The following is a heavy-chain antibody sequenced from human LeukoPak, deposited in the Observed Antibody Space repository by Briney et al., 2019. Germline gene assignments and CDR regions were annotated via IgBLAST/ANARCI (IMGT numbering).Heavy chain of an antibody. CDR1: GLTFSSYA. D-gene: IGHD5-18*01. CDR3: AREGGDTAMVSHFDY. CDR2: ISYDGSNK. J-gene: IGHJ4*02. Sequence: GGSLRLSCAASGLTFSSYAMHWVRQAPGKGLEWVAVISYDGSNKYYADSVKGRFTISRDNSKNTLYLQMNSLRAEDTAVYYCAREGGDTAMVSHFDYWGQGTLVTVSS. V-gene: IGHV3-30*04.